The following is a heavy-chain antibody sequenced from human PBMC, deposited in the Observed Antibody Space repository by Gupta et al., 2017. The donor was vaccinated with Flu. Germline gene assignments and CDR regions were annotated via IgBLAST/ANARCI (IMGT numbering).Heavy chain of an antibody. CDR3: ARMLPAALGRYYMDV. CDR2: INHSGST. J-gene: IGHJ6*03. Sequence: QPPGKGLEWIGEINHSGSTNYNPSLKSRVTISVDTSKNQFSLKLSSVTAADTAVYYCARMLPAALGRYYMDVWGKGTTVTVSS. V-gene: IGHV4-34*01. D-gene: IGHD2-2*01.